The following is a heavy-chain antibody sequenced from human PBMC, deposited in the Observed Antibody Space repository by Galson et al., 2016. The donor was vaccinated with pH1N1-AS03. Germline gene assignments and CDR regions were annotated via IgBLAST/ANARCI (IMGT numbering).Heavy chain of an antibody. CDR2: VHYSGTT. V-gene: IGHV4-4*02. CDR3: ARRVYGDYVNWFDP. J-gene: IGHJ5*02. D-gene: IGHD4-17*01. CDR1: GGSLTSPDW. Sequence: SETLSLTCAVSGGSLTSPDWWTWVRQPPGKGLEWIGEVHYSGTTSYNPSLNSPVTMSIDKSKNQFSLKLSSVTAADTAVYYCARRVYGDYVNWFDPWGQGTLVTVSS.